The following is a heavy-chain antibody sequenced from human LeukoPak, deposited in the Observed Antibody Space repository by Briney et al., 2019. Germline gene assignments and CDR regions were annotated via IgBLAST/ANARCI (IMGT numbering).Heavy chain of an antibody. Sequence: PSETLSLTCAVYGGSFSGYYWSWIRQPPGKGLEWIGEINHSGNTNYNPSLKSRVTISVDTSKNQFSLKLSSVTAADTAVYYCARDGDYWGRVARWGYWGQGTLVTVSS. D-gene: IGHD4-17*01. J-gene: IGHJ4*02. V-gene: IGHV4-34*01. CDR3: ARDGDYWGRVARWGY. CDR1: GGSFSGYY. CDR2: INHSGNT.